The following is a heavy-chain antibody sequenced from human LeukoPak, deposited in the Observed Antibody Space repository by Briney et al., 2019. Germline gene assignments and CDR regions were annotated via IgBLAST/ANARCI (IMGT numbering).Heavy chain of an antibody. Sequence: SETLSLTCTVSGGSISSSSYYWGWIRQPPGKGLEWIGSIYYSGSTYYNPSLKSRVTISVDTSKNQFSLKLSSVTAADTAVYYCALGYYDFWSGYYTFDYWGQGTLVTVSS. CDR3: ALGYYDFWSGYYTFDY. CDR1: GGSISSSSYY. V-gene: IGHV4-39*07. D-gene: IGHD3-3*01. CDR2: IYYSGST. J-gene: IGHJ4*02.